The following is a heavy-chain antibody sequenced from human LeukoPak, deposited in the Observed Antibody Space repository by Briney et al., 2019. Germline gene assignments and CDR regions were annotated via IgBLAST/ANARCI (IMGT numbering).Heavy chain of an antibody. CDR2: ISWNSGSI. CDR1: GFTFDDYA. Sequence: GGSLRLSCAASGFTFDDYAMHWVRQAPGKGLEWVSGISWNSGSIGYADSVKGRFTISRDNAKNSLYLQMNSLRAEDTAVYYCARDRPRAGYYYYMDVWGKGTTVTVSS. CDR3: ARDRPRAGYYYYMDV. D-gene: IGHD3-10*01. J-gene: IGHJ6*03. V-gene: IGHV3-9*01.